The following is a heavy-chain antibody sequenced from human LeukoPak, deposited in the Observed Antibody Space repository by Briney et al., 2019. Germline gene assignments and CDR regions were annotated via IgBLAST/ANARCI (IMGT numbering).Heavy chain of an antibody. J-gene: IGHJ6*03. V-gene: IGHV1-2*02. CDR2: INPNSGGT. Sequence: ASVKVSCKASGYTFTGYYMHWVRQAPGQGLEWMGWINPNSGGTNYAQKFQGRVTMTRDTSISTAYMELSRLRSDDTAVYYCARGDSPYYYYYYMDVWGKGTTVTVSS. D-gene: IGHD3-22*01. CDR3: ARGDSPYYYYYYMDV. CDR1: GYTFTGYY.